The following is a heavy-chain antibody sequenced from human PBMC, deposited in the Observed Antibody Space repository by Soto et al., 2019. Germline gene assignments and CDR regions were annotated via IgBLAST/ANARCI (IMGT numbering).Heavy chain of an antibody. CDR2: TGATGRTT. J-gene: IGHJ4*02. CDR1: GFTFNIYA. Sequence: HPGGSLRLSCAASGFTFNIYAMTWVRQAPGKGLEWVSTTGATGRTTYYADPVKGRFTVSRDNSKNTLDLQMSNLRAEDTAVYYCATVHNTSRSFDYWGQGTLVTVS. V-gene: IGHV3-23*01. D-gene: IGHD1-20*01. CDR3: ATVHNTSRSFDY.